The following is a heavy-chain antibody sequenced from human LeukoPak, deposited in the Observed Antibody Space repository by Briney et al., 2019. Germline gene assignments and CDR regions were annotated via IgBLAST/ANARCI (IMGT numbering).Heavy chain of an antibody. V-gene: IGHV3-74*01. J-gene: IGHJ5*02. D-gene: IGHD6-19*01. CDR2: INSDGSST. CDR3: AKGGSGGNWFDP. Sequence: GSLRLSCAASGFTFSSYWMLWVRQAPGKGLVWVSRINSDGSSTTYADSVKGRFTISRDNAKNTLYLQMNSLRAEDTAVYYCAKGGSGGNWFDPWGQGTLVTVSS. CDR1: GFTFSSYW.